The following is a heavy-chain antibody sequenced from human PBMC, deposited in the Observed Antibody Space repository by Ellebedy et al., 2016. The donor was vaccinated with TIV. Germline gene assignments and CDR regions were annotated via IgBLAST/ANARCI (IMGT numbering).Heavy chain of an antibody. CDR2: IMRDGIQT. J-gene: IGHJ4*02. CDR1: GFTFSSYW. Sequence: GESLKISXAASGFTFSSYWTSSVRRIPAKGLEWVANIMRDGIQTYYVDSVEGRFTISRDNAKSSLYLQMNSLRAEDTAVYYCARDDGYRTVDYWGQGTLVTVSS. D-gene: IGHD3-16*02. V-gene: IGHV3-7*01. CDR3: ARDDGYRTVDY.